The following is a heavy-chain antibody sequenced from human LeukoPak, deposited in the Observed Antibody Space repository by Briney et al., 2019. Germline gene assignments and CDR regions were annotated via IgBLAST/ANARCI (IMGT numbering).Heavy chain of an antibody. D-gene: IGHD3-22*01. CDR3: AISSGYLFDY. CDR2: ISAYNGNT. CDR1: GYTFTSYG. V-gene: IGHV1-18*01. Sequence: ASVKVSCKASGYTFTSYGVSWVRQAPGQGREWMGWISAYNGNTNYPQKLQGRVTMTTDTSTSTAYMELRSLRSDDTAVYYCAISSGYLFDYWGQGTLVTVSS. J-gene: IGHJ4*02.